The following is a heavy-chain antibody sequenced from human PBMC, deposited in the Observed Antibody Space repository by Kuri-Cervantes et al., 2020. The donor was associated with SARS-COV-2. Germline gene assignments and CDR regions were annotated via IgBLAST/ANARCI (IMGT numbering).Heavy chain of an antibody. J-gene: IGHJ4*02. Sequence: ESLKISCTVSGGSISSSSYYWGWIRQPPGKGLEWIGSMYYSGSTYYNPSLKSRVTISVDTSKNQFSLKLSSVTAADTAVYYCARLAIFGAVTDWDYYFDYWGQGTLVTVSS. CDR2: MYYSGST. D-gene: IGHD3-3*01. CDR3: ARLAIFGAVTDWDYYFDY. CDR1: GGSISSSSYY. V-gene: IGHV4-39*01.